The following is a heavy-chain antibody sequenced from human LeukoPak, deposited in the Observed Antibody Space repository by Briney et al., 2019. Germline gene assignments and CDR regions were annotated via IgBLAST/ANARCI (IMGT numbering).Heavy chain of an antibody. D-gene: IGHD1-14*01. CDR2: IHRSGSP. Sequence: SETLSLTCTVSLDSTTSSFWSWVRQPPGKGLEWIGEIHRSGSPNYNPSLQSRVTISIDRSRNQIALELSSVTAADTAVYYCAREILGGFNPGAYWGQGTLVTVSS. J-gene: IGHJ4*02. CDR1: LDSTTSSF. V-gene: IGHV4-4*02. CDR3: AREILGGFNPGAY.